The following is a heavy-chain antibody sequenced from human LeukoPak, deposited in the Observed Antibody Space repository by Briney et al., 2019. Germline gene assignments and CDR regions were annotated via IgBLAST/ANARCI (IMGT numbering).Heavy chain of an antibody. Sequence: GSSVKVSCTASGGTFSSYAISWVRQAPGQGLEWMGGIIPIFGTANYAQKFQGRVTITADESTSTAYMELSSLRSEDTAVYYCARAKAGWLQLKQYYFDYWGQGTLVTVSS. CDR3: ARAKAGWLQLKQYYFDY. D-gene: IGHD5-24*01. CDR1: GGTFSSYA. J-gene: IGHJ4*02. CDR2: IIPIFGTA. V-gene: IGHV1-69*01.